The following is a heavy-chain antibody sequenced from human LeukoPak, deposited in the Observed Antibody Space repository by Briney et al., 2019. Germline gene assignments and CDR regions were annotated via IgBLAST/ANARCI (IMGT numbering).Heavy chain of an antibody. J-gene: IGHJ4*02. CDR2: IYYTGTT. CDR1: SGSITSYY. V-gene: IGHV4-59*01. CDR3: AGAPNQDYFDY. Sequence: SETLSLTCTVSSGSITSYYWSWIRQPPGKGLEYIGHIYYTGTTDYNPSLKSRVTMSVDTSKSQFSLRLISVTASDTAVYFCAGAPNQDYFDYWGQGTLVAVSS.